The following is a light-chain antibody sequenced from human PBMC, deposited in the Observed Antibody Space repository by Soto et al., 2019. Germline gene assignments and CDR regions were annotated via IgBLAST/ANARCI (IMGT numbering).Light chain of an antibody. CDR3: CSYGGSRAV. V-gene: IGLV2-23*02. J-gene: IGLJ7*01. CDR1: SHDVGSHNL. CDR2: EVS. Sequence: QYALTQPASVSGSPGQSITISCTGTSHDVGSHNLVPWYQQHPGQAPKLMIYEVSKRPLGVSTRFSASKSGNMASLTISGLQAEDEADYYCCSYGGSRAVFGGGTQLTVL.